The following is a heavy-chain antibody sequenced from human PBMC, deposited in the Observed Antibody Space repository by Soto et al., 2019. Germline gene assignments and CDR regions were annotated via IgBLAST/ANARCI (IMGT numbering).Heavy chain of an antibody. Sequence: ASVKVSCKASGYTFTSYYMHWVRQAPGQGLGWMGIINPSGGSTSYAQKFQGRVTMTRDTSTSTVYMELSSLRSEDTAVYYCARTMTTEKRVYYYYYGMDVWGQGTTVTVSS. J-gene: IGHJ6*02. CDR1: GYTFTSYY. CDR2: INPSGGST. CDR3: ARTMTTEKRVYYYYYGMDV. D-gene: IGHD4-17*01. V-gene: IGHV1-46*01.